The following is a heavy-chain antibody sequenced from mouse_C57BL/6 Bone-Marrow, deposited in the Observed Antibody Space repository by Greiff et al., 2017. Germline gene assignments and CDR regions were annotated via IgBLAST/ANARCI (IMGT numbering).Heavy chain of an antibody. Sequence: VQLQQPGAELVKPGASVKLSCKASGYTFTSYWMHWVKQRPGQGLEWIGMIHPNSGSTNYNEKFKSKATLTVDKSSSTAYMQLSSLTSEDSAVYYCAGYYYGSQTPYARDYWGQGTSVTVSS. V-gene: IGHV1-64*01. CDR2: IHPNSGST. D-gene: IGHD1-1*01. CDR1: GYTFTSYW. CDR3: AGYYYGSQTPYARDY. J-gene: IGHJ4*01.